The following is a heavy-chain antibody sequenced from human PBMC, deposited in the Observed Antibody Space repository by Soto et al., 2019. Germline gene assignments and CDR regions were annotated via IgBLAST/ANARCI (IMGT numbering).Heavy chain of an antibody. D-gene: IGHD3-3*01. V-gene: IGHV4-39*01. CDR2: IYYSGST. CDR3: ARHSSHLLRFLEWSPYYMDV. J-gene: IGHJ6*03. CDR1: GGSISSSSYY. Sequence: QLQLQESGPGLVKPSETLSLTCTVSGGSISSSSYYWGWIRQPPGKGLEWIGSIYYSGSTYYNPSLKSRVTVSVDTSKNQFSLKLSSVTAADTAVYYCARHSSHLLRFLEWSPYYMDVWGKGTTVTVSS.